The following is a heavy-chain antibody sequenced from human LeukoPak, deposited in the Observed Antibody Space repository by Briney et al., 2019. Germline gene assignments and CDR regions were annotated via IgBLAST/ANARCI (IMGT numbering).Heavy chain of an antibody. D-gene: IGHD3-22*01. Sequence: ASVKISCKVSGYTFTDYYMHWVQQAPGKGLEWMGLVDPEDGETIYAEKFQGRVTITADTSTETAYMELSSLRSEDTAVYYCATSLSDDSSGYDYWGQGTLVTVSS. J-gene: IGHJ4*02. CDR2: VDPEDGET. CDR1: GYTFTDYY. CDR3: ATSLSDDSSGYDY. V-gene: IGHV1-69-2*01.